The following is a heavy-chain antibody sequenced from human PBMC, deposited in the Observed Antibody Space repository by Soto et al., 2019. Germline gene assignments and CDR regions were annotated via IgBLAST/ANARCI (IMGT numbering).Heavy chain of an antibody. D-gene: IGHD6-13*01. J-gene: IGHJ4*02. CDR2: IYYSGST. CDR3: ARALEAAGVPNFDY. Sequence: QVQLQESGPGLVKPSETLSLTCTVSGGSISSYYWSWIRQPPGKGLEWIGYIYYSGSTNYNPSLKSRVTISVDTSKNQFSLKLSSVTAADTAVYYCARALEAAGVPNFDYWGQGTLVTVSS. V-gene: IGHV4-59*01. CDR1: GGSISSYY.